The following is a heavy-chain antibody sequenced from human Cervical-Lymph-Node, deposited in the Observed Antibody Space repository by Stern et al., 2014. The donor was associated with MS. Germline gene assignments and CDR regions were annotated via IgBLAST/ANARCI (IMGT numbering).Heavy chain of an antibody. CDR2: IYWDDDK. D-gene: IGHD3-22*01. CDR3: AHVPIVLSGYASRFDY. V-gene: IGHV2-5*02. CDR1: GFSLSTSGVG. Sequence: QITLKESGPTLVKPTQTLTLTCSFSGFSLSTSGVGVGWIRQPPGKALAWLGLIYWDDDKRYSPSLKSRLTITKDTSRNQVVLTVTNMDPVDTATYFCAHVPIVLSGYASRFDYWGQGTLVSVSS. J-gene: IGHJ4*02.